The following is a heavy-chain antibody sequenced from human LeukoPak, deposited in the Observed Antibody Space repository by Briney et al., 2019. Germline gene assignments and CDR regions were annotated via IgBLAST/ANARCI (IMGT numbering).Heavy chain of an antibody. Sequence: GGSLRLSCAASGFTFSSYEMNWVRQAPGKGLEWVSAISGSGGSTYYADSVKGRFTISRDNSKNTLYLQMNSLRAEDTAVYYCAKDYDFWSGYYSAFDYWGQGTLVTVSS. V-gene: IGHV3-23*01. CDR3: AKDYDFWSGYYSAFDY. CDR1: GFTFSSYE. J-gene: IGHJ4*02. D-gene: IGHD3-3*01. CDR2: ISGSGGST.